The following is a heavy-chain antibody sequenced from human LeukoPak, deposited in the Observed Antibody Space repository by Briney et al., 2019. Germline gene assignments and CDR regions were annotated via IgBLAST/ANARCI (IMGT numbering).Heavy chain of an antibody. D-gene: IGHD3-22*01. Sequence: GESLKISCKGSGYSFTSYWIGWVRQMPGKGLEWMGLIYPGDSDTRYSPSFQGQVTISADKSISTAYLQWSSLKASDTAMYYCATTYDSSGYTDAFDIWGQGTMVTVSS. J-gene: IGHJ3*02. V-gene: IGHV5-51*01. CDR3: ATTYDSSGYTDAFDI. CDR2: IYPGDSDT. CDR1: GYSFTSYW.